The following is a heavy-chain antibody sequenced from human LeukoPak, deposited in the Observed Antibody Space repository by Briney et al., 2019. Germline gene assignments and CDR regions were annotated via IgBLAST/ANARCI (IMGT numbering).Heavy chain of an antibody. D-gene: IGHD6-6*01. V-gene: IGHV4-34*01. Sequence: SETLSLTCTVSGGSISSYYWSWIRQPPGKGLEWIGEINHSGSTNYNPSLKSRVTISVDTSKNQFSLKLSSVTAADTAVYYCARTGIRRSFGSSRRSYYFDCWGQGTLVTVSS. CDR3: ARTGIRRSFGSSRRSYYFDC. CDR1: GGSISSYY. J-gene: IGHJ4*02. CDR2: INHSGST.